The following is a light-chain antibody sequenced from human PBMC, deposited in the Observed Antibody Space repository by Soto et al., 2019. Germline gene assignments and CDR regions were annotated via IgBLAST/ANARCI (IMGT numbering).Light chain of an antibody. J-gene: IGKJ1*01. V-gene: IGKV3-20*01. CDR1: QSVSSSY. Sequence: EIVLTQSPGTLSLSPGERATLSCRASQSVSSSYLAWYQQKPGQAPRLLIYGASSRATGIPDRFSGSGSGTDFNLTISRLEPEDFAVYYCQQYDSSPWTFGQGTKVGNQT. CDR3: QQYDSSPWT. CDR2: GAS.